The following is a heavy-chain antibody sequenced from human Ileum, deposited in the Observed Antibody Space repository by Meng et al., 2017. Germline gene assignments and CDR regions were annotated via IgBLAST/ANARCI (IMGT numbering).Heavy chain of an antibody. CDR3: ARDHMGSLDY. Sequence: VPLQWAGPGLVRPSVTPPLRVTVSGGSVSRAGYPWGWIRQPPGKGLEWIGYASTNYNPSLQRRVTISLDTSRNQFSLSLSSVTAADTAVYYCARDHMGSLDYWGQGILVTVSS. J-gene: IGHJ4*02. V-gene: IGHV4-61*08. D-gene: IGHD1-26*01. CDR2: AST. CDR1: GGSVSRAGYP.